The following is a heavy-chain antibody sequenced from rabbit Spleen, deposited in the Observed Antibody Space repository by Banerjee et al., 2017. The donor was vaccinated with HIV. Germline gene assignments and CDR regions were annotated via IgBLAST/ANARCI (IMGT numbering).Heavy chain of an antibody. Sequence: QEQLVESGGGLVQPEGSLTLTCKASGFDFSSGYDVCWVRQAPGKGLEWIGYIEPIFGNTYYANWVNGRFTISSHNAQTTVSLQLTSLTAADTATYFCVRGASSSGYYSLWGPGTLVTVS. CDR2: IEPIFGNT. CDR1: GFDFSSGYD. J-gene: IGHJ4*01. V-gene: IGHV1S47*01. CDR3: VRGASSSGYYSL. D-gene: IGHD1-1*01.